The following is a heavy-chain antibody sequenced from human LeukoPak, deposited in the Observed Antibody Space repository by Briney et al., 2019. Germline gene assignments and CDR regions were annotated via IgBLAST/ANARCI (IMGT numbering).Heavy chain of an antibody. V-gene: IGHV4-59*08. CDR3: ARHIQGGGLPYFDY. D-gene: IGHD1-26*01. Sequence: SETLSLTCTVSGGSISSYYWSWIRQPPGKGLEWIGYIYYSGSTNYNPSLKSRVTISVDTSKNQFSLKLSSVTAADTAVYYCARHIQGGGLPYFDYWGQGTLVTVSS. CDR1: GGSISSYY. CDR2: IYYSGST. J-gene: IGHJ4*02.